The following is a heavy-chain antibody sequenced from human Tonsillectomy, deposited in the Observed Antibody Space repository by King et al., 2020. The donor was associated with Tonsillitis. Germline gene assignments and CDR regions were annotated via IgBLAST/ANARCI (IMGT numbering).Heavy chain of an antibody. Sequence: VQLVESGGGLVQPGGSLRLSCAASGFTFSSFAMTWGRQAPGKGLEWVSSISDSAGGTYYADSVNGRFTISRDNSKNTRYLQVNGLRAEDTAVYYCAKLLRSGYHLYYMDVWGKGTTVTVSS. V-gene: IGHV3-23*04. CDR2: ISDSAGGT. J-gene: IGHJ6*03. CDR3: AKLLRSGYHLYYMDV. D-gene: IGHD3-3*01. CDR1: GFTFSSFA.